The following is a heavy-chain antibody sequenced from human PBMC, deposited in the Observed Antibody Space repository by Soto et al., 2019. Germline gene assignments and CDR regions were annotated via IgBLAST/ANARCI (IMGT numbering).Heavy chain of an antibody. J-gene: IGHJ4*02. Sequence: QVQLVQSGAEVKKPGASVKVSCEASGYSFTGYYMHWVRQAPGQGLKWMGWINPNSGGTKYAQKFQGRVTMTWDPSSSTAYMQLSRLRSDDTAVYSWARARGYGDLGYWGQGPLVTVSS. CDR2: INPNSGGT. CDR1: GYSFTGYY. V-gene: IGHV1-2*02. D-gene: IGHD4-17*01. CDR3: ARARGYGDLGY.